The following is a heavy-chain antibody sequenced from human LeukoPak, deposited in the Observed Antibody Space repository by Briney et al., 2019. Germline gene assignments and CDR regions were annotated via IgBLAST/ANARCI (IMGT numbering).Heavy chain of an antibody. D-gene: IGHD3-10*01. CDR1: GDSISSGSYY. Sequence: SQTLSLTCTVSGDSISSGSYYWSWIRQPAGKGLEWIGRIYTSGNTYYNPSLKSRVTISVDPSQNQFSLKLSSVPAADTAMYYCAREVGGSYYGPTDHWGQGTLVTVST. J-gene: IGHJ4*02. V-gene: IGHV4-61*02. CDR3: AREVGGSYYGPTDH. CDR2: IYTSGNT.